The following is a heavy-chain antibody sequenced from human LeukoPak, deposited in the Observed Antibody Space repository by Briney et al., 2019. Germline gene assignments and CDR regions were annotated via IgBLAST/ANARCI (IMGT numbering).Heavy chain of an antibody. J-gene: IGHJ4*02. D-gene: IGHD6-13*01. CDR3: AKDREGSSWFDY. CDR2: ISYDGSNK. CDR1: GFTFSSYG. Sequence: PGRSLRLSCAASGFTFSSYGMHWVRQAPGKGVEWVAVISYDGSNKYYADSVKGRFTISRDNSKNTLYLQMNSLRAEDTAVYYCAKDREGSSWFDYWGQGTLVTVSS. V-gene: IGHV3-30*18.